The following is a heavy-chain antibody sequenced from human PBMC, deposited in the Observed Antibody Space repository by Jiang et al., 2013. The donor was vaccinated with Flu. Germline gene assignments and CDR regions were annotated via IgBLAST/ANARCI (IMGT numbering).Heavy chain of an antibody. Sequence: VQLVESGGGLVQPGGSLRLSCAASGIPFTTSSMNWVRQAPGKGLEWVSHISGSSGTIDYADSVQGRFTVSRDNAKNSLYLQMNSLRAEDTAVYYCAKVRVTGTYVVDYVGPGNPGH. CDR3: AKVRVTGTYVVDY. CDR1: GIPFTTSS. J-gene: IGHJ4*02. CDR2: ISGSSGTI. D-gene: IGHD6-19*01. V-gene: IGHV3-48*01.